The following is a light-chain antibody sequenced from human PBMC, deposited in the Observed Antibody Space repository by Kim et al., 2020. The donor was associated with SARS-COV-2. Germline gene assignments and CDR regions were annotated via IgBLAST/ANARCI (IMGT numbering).Light chain of an antibody. CDR3: SSYTSSSTGV. Sequence: RSITISCTGTSSDVGGYDYVSWYQRHPGKAPKLMIYGVSNRPSGVSIRFSGSKSGNTASLTISVLQAEDEADYYCSSYTSSSTGVFGGGTQLTVL. V-gene: IGLV2-14*03. CDR2: GVS. CDR1: SSDVGGYDY. J-gene: IGLJ3*02.